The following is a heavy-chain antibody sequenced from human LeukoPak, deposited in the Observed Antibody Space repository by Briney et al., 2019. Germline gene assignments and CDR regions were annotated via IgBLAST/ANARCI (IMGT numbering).Heavy chain of an antibody. D-gene: IGHD3-10*01. CDR2: IKQDGSEK. J-gene: IGHJ4*02. CDR3: ARDLGITMVRGAAGY. V-gene: IGHV3-7*01. Sequence: GGSLRLSCAASGSTFSSYWMSWVRQAPGKGLEWVANIKQDGSEKYYVDSVKGRFTISRDNAKNSLYLQMNSLRAEDTAVYYCARDLGITMVRGAAGYWGQGTLVTVSS. CDR1: GSTFSSYW.